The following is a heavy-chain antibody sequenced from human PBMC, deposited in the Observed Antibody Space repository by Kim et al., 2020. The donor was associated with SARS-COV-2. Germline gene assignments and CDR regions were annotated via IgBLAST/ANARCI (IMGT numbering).Heavy chain of an antibody. Sequence: GGSLRLSCAASGFTFSSYEMDWVRQAPGKGLEWISYIHPRGTTYYAGSVKGRFTISRDNAKNSLYLQMVNLRADDTAVYYCTREFEEEALHTSGYDAFNIWGHGTMVTVSP. CDR2: IHPRGTT. CDR3: TREFEEEALHTSGYDAFNI. J-gene: IGHJ3*02. CDR1: GFTFSSYE. D-gene: IGHD3-22*01. V-gene: IGHV3-48*03.